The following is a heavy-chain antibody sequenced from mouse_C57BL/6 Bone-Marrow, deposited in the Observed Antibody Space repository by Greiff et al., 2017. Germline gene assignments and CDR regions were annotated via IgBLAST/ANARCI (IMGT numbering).Heavy chain of an antibody. V-gene: IGHV1-81*01. J-gene: IGHJ1*03. CDR2: IYPRSGNT. CDR3: TTVYYYGSSSYWYFDV. CDR1: GYTFTSYG. Sequence: VQLQQSGAELARPGASVKLSCKASGYTFTSYGISWVKQRTGQGLEWIGEIYPRSGNTYYNEKFKGKATLTADKSSSTAYMELRSLTSEDTAVYYCTTVYYYGSSSYWYFDVWGTGTTVTVSS. D-gene: IGHD1-1*01.